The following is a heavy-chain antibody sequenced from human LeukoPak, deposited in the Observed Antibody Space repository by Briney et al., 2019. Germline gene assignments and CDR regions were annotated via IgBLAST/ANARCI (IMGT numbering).Heavy chain of an antibody. CDR1: GGSISSGGYS. D-gene: IGHD1-26*01. CDR3: ARARGEWELAYYYMDV. CDR2: IYHSGST. V-gene: IGHV4-30-2*01. J-gene: IGHJ6*03. Sequence: PSQTLSLTCAVSGGSISSGGYSWSWIRQPPGKGLEWIGYIYHSGSTYYNPSLKSRVTISVDTSKNQFSLKLSSVTAADTAVYYCARARGEWELAYYYMDVWGKGTTVTVSS.